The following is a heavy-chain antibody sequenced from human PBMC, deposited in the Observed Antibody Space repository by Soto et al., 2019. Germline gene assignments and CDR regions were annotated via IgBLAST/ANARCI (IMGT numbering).Heavy chain of an antibody. CDR1: GGSITSNW. J-gene: IGHJ4*02. CDR3: ARHLAVATTRGFDY. CDR2: IYHTGAT. V-gene: IGHV4-4*02. Sequence: QVQLQESGPGLLKPSGTLSLTCAVSGGSITSNWWSWVRQPPGKGLEWIGEIYHTGATNYNPSLESRVTMSLDKSQNQFSLNLNSVTAADTALYYCARHLAVATTRGFDYWGRGTLVTVSS. D-gene: IGHD5-12*01.